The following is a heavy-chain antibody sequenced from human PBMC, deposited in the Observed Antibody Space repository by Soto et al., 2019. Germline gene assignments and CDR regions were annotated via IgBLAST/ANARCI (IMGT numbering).Heavy chain of an antibody. V-gene: IGHV1-3*01. D-gene: IGHD6-6*01. J-gene: IGHJ6*02. CDR2: IKAGNGNT. CDR1: GYTFTSYA. Sequence: ASVKVSCKASGYTFTSYAMHWVRQAPGQRLEWMGWIKAGNGNTKYSQKFQGRVTITRDTSASTAYMELSSLRSEDTAVYYSARDPSIAARPGYYYYYYGMDVWGQGTTVTVSS. CDR3: ARDPSIAARPGYYYYYYGMDV.